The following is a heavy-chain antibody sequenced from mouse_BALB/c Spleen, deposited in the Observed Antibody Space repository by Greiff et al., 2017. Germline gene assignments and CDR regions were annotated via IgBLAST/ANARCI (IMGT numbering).Heavy chain of an antibody. V-gene: IGHV1S56*01. J-gene: IGHJ4*01. CDR3: ARIYYGNLWDY. CDR2: IYPGNVNT. CDR1: GYTFTSYY. D-gene: IGHD2-1*01. Sequence: QVQLQQSGPELVKPGASVRISCKASGYTFTSYYIHWVKQRPGQGLEWIGWIYPGNVNTKYNEKFKGKATLTADKSSSTAYMQLSSLTSEDSAVYFCARIYYGNLWDYWGQGTSVTVSS.